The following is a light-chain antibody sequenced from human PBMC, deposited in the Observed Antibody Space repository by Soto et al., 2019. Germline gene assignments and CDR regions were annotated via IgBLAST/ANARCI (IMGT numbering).Light chain of an antibody. CDR3: SSYTSSSTLV. J-gene: IGLJ3*02. Sequence: QSALTQPASVSGSPGQSITISCTGNSSDVGGYNYVSWYQQHPGKAPKVMIYEVSNRPSGVSNRFSGSKSANTASLTISGLQAEDEADYYCSSYTSSSTLVFGGGTKLTVL. V-gene: IGLV2-14*01. CDR2: EVS. CDR1: SSDVGGYNY.